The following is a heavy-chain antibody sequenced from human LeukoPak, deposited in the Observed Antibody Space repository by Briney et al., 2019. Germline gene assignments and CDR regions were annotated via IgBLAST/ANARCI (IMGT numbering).Heavy chain of an antibody. J-gene: IGHJ4*02. D-gene: IGHD3-10*01. CDR3: ARVRQDEGRWFGEFKSVFDY. CDR2: INPNSGGT. CDR1: GYTFTGYY. V-gene: IGHV1-2*02. Sequence: ASVKVSCKASGYTFTGYYMHWVRQAPGQGREWMGWINPNSGGTNYAQKFQGRVTMTRDTSISTAYMELSRLRSDDTAVYYCARVRQDEGRWFGEFKSVFDYWGQGTLVTVSS.